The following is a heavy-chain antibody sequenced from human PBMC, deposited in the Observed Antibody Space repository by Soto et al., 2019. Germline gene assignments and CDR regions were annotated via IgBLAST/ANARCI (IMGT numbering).Heavy chain of an antibody. V-gene: IGHV4-39*01. CDR1: GGSISSGDYY. J-gene: IGHJ4*02. Sequence: SETLSLTCTVSGGSISSGDYYWSWIRQPPGQGLEWIGTIYFSGSTYYNPSLKSRVTLSVDTSKNQFSLKLSSVTAADTAVYYCARHWGRGAAGTCYNWGQGTLVTVSS. D-gene: IGHD6-13*01. CDR2: IYFSGST. CDR3: ARHWGRGAAGTCYN.